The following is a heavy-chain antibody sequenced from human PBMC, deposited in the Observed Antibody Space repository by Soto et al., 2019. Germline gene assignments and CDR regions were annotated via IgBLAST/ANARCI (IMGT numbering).Heavy chain of an antibody. D-gene: IGHD3-16*01. CDR1: GYTFNSYV. CDR2: INAYNGNT. Sequence: QVQLVQSGAEVKKPGASVKVSFKASGYTFNSYVISWGRQAPGQGLGWMGWINAYNGNTKYAQKVQGRVIMTTDTSTSTAYMELRSLRSDDTAVYYCARDPALGGPFDYWGQGTLVTVSS. V-gene: IGHV1-18*01. CDR3: ARDPALGGPFDY. J-gene: IGHJ4*02.